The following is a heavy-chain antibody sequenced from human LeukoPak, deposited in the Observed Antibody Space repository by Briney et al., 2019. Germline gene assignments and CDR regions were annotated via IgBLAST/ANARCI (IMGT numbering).Heavy chain of an antibody. V-gene: IGHV4-61*03. J-gene: IGHJ4*02. Sequence: SETLSLTCTVSGDPVSNGNYYWSWLRQPPGKALEWIGYIYYTGKTYYNPSLEGRVTILVDTSRNHFSVKLSSVTAADTAVYYCARSQNYYGSGDYWSQGTLVTVSS. CDR1: GDPVSNGNYY. D-gene: IGHD3-10*01. CDR3: ARSQNYYGSGDY. CDR2: IYYTGKT.